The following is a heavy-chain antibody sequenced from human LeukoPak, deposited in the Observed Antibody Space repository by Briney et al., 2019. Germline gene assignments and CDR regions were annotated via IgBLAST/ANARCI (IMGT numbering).Heavy chain of an antibody. Sequence: SETLSLTCTLSGGSLSSYYWSWIRQPAGKGLEWIGRIYTSGSTNYNPSLKSRVTMSVDTSKNQFSLKLSSVTAADTAVYYCARDLMIVVAYDAFDICGQGTMVTVSS. J-gene: IGHJ3*02. CDR1: GGSLSSYY. D-gene: IGHD3-22*01. CDR3: ARDLMIVVAYDAFDI. CDR2: IYTSGST. V-gene: IGHV4-4*07.